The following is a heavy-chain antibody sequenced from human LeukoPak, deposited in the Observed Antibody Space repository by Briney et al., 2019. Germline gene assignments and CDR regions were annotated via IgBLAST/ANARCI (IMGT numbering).Heavy chain of an antibody. CDR2: IIPMLGTV. CDR1: GGTFSSYA. D-gene: IGHD2-2*01. CDR3: ARGIVVVPAAIFGGDYYYMDV. V-gene: IGHV1-69*11. J-gene: IGHJ6*03. Sequence: SVKVSCKASGGTFSSYAINWVRQAPGQGLEWMGRIIPMLGTVNYAQKFQGRVTITADESTSTAYMELSSLRSEDTAVYYCARGIVVVPAAIFGGDYYYMDVWGKGTTVTVSS.